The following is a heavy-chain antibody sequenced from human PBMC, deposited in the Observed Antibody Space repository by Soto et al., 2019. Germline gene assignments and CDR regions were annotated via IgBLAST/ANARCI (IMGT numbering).Heavy chain of an antibody. CDR1: GYTFTSYG. CDR3: ARDQADSSSPRPLTVYYYYGMDV. Sequence: ASVKVSCKASGYTFTSYGISWVRQAPGQGLEWMGWISAYNGNTNYAQKLQGRVTITRDTSASTAYMELSSLRSEDTAVYYCARDQADSSSPRPLTVYYYYGMDVWGQGTTVTVSS. CDR2: ISAYNGNT. V-gene: IGHV1-18*01. D-gene: IGHD6-13*01. J-gene: IGHJ6*02.